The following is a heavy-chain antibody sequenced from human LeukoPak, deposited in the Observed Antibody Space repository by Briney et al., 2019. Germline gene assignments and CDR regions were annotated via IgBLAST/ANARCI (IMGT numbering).Heavy chain of an antibody. D-gene: IGHD3-9*01. CDR1: GFTFSTYW. CDR2: INRHGSST. CDR3: ARDRETYYDILTGYYTLGDAFDI. Sequence: PGGSLRLSCAASGFTFSTYWMHWVRQAPGKGLVWVSRINRHGSSTSYADSVKGRFTISRDNAKNTLYLQMNSLRAEDTAVYYCARDRETYYDILTGYYTLGDAFDIWGQGTMVTVSS. V-gene: IGHV3-74*01. J-gene: IGHJ3*02.